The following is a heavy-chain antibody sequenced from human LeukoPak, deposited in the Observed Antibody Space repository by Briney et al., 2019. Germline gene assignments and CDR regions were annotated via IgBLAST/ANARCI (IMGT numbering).Heavy chain of an antibody. D-gene: IGHD3-22*01. CDR1: GFTFDDDV. V-gene: IGHV3-43D*04. CDR2: ISWDGGTT. J-gene: IGHJ4*02. Sequence: PGGSLRLPCASCGFTFDDDVMYWVRQAPGKGLEWVSLISWDGGTTYYADSVKGRFTISRDNSKNSLYLQMNSLRPEDTALYYCAKAEYYYDSSGYYLGYWGQGTLVTVSS. CDR3: AKAEYYYDSSGYYLGY.